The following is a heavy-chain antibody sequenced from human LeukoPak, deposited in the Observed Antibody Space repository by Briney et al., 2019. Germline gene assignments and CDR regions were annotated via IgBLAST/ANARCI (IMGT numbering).Heavy chain of an antibody. D-gene: IGHD7-27*01. CDR2: TYYMSKWYN. J-gene: IGHJ4*02. V-gene: IGHV6-1*01. CDR1: GDSVSSNSAA. Sequence: SQTLSLTCAISGDSVSSNSAAWNWFRQSPSRGLEWVGRTYYMSKWYNDYAVSVKSRITINPDTSKNQISLQLNSVTPEDTAVYYCAGGTGVFDYWGQGTLVTVSS. CDR3: AGGTGVFDY.